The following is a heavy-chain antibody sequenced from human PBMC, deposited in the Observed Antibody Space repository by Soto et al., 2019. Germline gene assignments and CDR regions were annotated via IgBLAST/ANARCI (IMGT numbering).Heavy chain of an antibody. CDR3: ARDWTVRVGY. CDR1: GFTFSSFD. J-gene: IGHJ4*02. D-gene: IGHD1-26*01. V-gene: IGHV3-30*04. CDR2: ISSDGINK. Sequence: GGSLRLSCAASGFTFSSFDMHWVRQVPGKGLEWVAFISSDGINKDYGDSVKGRFTISRDNSKNTLYLQMNSLRTDDTAVYFCARDWTVRVGYWGQGTLVTVSS.